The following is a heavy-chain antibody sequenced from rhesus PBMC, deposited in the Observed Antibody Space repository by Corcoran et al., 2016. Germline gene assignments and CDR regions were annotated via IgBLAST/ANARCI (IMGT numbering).Heavy chain of an antibody. V-gene: IGHV1S2*01. D-gene: IGHD1-44*01. J-gene: IGHJ4*01. CDR2: INPQNGNT. CDR3: ASANYRVAN. CDR1: GYSFTDYY. Sequence: QVQLVQSGAEVKKPGSSVKVSCKASGYSFTDYYMHWVRQAPRQGLEWMGWINPQNGNTKYAQKFQGRVTMNRDKSTSTGYMELSSLRSEDTAVYYCASANYRVANWGQGVLVTVSS.